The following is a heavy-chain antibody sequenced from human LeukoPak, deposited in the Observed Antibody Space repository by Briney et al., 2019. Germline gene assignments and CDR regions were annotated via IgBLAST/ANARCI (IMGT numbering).Heavy chain of an antibody. Sequence: PGGSLRLSCAASGFTFSSYAMHWGRQAPGQRLEYPSSITSDGGTTYYSDSVKGRFPISRDNSKSTLYLHMGSLRAGDMALYYCARDLRGAAVYWGQGTLVTVSS. CDR1: GFTFSSYA. J-gene: IGHJ4*02. CDR3: ARDLRGAAVY. V-gene: IGHV3-64*02. CDR2: ITSDGGTT. D-gene: IGHD2-15*01.